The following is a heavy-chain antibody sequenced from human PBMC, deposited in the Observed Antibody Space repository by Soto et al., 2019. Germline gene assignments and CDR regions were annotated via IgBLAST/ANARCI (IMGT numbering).Heavy chain of an antibody. D-gene: IGHD3-16*01. CDR3: ARGSPQGHFQQTYYDYVWGSYIDY. J-gene: IGHJ4*02. CDR1: GYTFTGYY. CDR2: INPNRGGT. V-gene: IGHV1-2*04. Sequence: ASVKVSCKASGYTFTGYYMHWVRQAPGQGLEWMGWINPNRGGTNYAQKFQAWVTMTRDTSISPAYMELSRLRSDETAVYYCARGSPQGHFQQTYYDYVWGSYIDYWGQGTLVTVSS.